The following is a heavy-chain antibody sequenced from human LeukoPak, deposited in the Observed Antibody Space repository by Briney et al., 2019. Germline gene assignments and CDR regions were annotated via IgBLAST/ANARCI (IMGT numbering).Heavy chain of an antibody. V-gene: IGHV1-69*04. CDR2: IIPILGIA. J-gene: IGHJ4*02. CDR1: GYTFTSYG. Sequence: ASVKVSCKASGYTFTSYGISWVRQAPGQGLEWMGRIIPILGIANYAQKFQGRVTITADKSTSTAYMELSSLRSEDTAVYYCARDPHFTMIAELWGQGTLVTVSS. CDR3: ARDPHFTMIAEL. D-gene: IGHD3-22*01.